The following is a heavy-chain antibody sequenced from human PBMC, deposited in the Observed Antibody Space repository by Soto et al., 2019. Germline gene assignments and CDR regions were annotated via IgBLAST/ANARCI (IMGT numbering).Heavy chain of an antibody. CDR1: GYSFTSYW. D-gene: IGHD3-16*02. CDR3: ARPGPYYDYGWGSYRIPPSLYY. CDR2: IYPGDSDT. V-gene: IGHV5-51*01. Sequence: GESLKISCKGSGYSFTSYWIGWVRQMPGKGLEWMGIIYPGDSDTRYSPSFQGQVTISADKSISTAYLQWSSLKASDTAMYYCARPGPYYDYGWGSYRIPPSLYYWGQGTLVTVSS. J-gene: IGHJ4*02.